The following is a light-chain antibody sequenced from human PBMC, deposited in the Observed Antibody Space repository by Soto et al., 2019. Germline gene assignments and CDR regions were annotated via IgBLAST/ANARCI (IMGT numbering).Light chain of an antibody. J-gene: IGKJ1*01. CDR3: QHYGSSPT. Sequence: EIVLTQSPGTLSLSPGERATLSCRSSQSVSSNYLAWYQQKPDQAPRLVIYDVSGRATGIPVRFSGSGSGTDFTLNISRLEPEDFALYYCQHYGSSPTFGQGTKVEIK. CDR1: QSVSSNY. V-gene: IGKV3-20*01. CDR2: DVS.